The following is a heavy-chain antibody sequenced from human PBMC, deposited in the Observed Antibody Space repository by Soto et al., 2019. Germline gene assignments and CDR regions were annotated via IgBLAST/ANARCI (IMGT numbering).Heavy chain of an antibody. D-gene: IGHD2-2*02. CDR3: ARQGYCSTTACYTVDY. CDR2: IYPGDSHT. V-gene: IGHV5-51*01. J-gene: IGHJ4*02. CDR1: GYSFTSYW. Sequence: GESLKISCKGSGYSFTSYWIGWVRQMPGKGLEWMGIIYPGDSHTKYSPSFQGQVTISADKSISTAYLQWSGLKASDTAIYYCARQGYCSTTACYTVDYWGQGTLVTVSS.